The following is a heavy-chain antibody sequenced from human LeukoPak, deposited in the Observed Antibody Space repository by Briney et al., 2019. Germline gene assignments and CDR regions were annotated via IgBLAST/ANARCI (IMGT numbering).Heavy chain of an antibody. CDR1: GYRFTSYW. V-gene: IGHV5-51*01. CDR2: IYPGDSDT. J-gene: IGHJ3*02. Sequence: GESLKISCKGSGYRFTSYWIGWVRQMPGKGLEWMGIIYPGDSDTRYSPSFQGQVTISADKSISTAYLQWSSLKASDTAMYYCATPPYDSSGYYSNDAFDIWGQGTMVTVSS. D-gene: IGHD3-22*01. CDR3: ATPPYDSSGYYSNDAFDI.